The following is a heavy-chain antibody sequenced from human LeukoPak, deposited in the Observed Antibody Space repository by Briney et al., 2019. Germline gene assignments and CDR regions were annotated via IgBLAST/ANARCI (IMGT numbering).Heavy chain of an antibody. CDR1: GYTFTGSY. CDR2: ISPNSGGT. J-gene: IGHJ4*02. CDR3: AREGTTISFDY. D-gene: IGHD4-17*01. V-gene: IGHV1-2*02. Sequence: GASVKVSCEASGYTFTGSYMHWVRQAPGQGLEWMGWISPNSGGTNYGQKFQGRVTMTRDTSINTVYMEMTRLSSDDTAVYYCAREGTTISFDYWGQGTLVTVSS.